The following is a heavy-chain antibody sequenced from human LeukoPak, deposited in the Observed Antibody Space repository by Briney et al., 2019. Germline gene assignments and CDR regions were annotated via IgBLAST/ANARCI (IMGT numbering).Heavy chain of an antibody. J-gene: IGHJ4*02. D-gene: IGHD2-8*01. CDR2: IKQDGSDK. CDR3: VRGGTNFAS. V-gene: IGHV3-7*01. CDR1: GFTLSSHW. Sequence: GGSLRLSCAASGFTLSSHWMSWVRQAPGKGLEWVANIKQDGSDKYYVDSVKGRFTISRDNAKNSLYLQMNGLRADDTALYYCVRGGTNFASWGQGTLVIVSS.